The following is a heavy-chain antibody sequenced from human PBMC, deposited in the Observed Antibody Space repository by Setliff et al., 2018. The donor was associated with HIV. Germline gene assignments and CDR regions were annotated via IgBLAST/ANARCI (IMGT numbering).Heavy chain of an antibody. CDR2: IIPLFGTT. CDR3: ARARCGIPAAVCFFDY. J-gene: IGHJ4*02. D-gene: IGHD2-2*01. CDR1: GYTFTDYF. Sequence: SVKVSCKASGYTFTDYFIHWVRQAPGQGLEWMGGIIPLFGTTNYAQKFQGRVTITADESTSTAYMELSSLRSEDTAVYYCARARCGIPAAVCFFDYWGQGTLVTVSS. V-gene: IGHV1-69*13.